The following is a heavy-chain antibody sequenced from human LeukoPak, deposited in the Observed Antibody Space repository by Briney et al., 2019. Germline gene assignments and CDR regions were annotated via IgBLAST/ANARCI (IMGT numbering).Heavy chain of an antibody. J-gene: IGHJ4*02. CDR3: ASTTYYYDSSGYYFLDY. CDR1: GDSIRSYY. V-gene: IGHV4-4*07. D-gene: IGHD3-22*01. Sequence: SETLSLICTVSGDSIRSYYWSWIRQPAGQGLEWIGRIYTSGSTNYNPSLQNRVTMSLDTSKNQFSLKLSSVTAADTAVSYCASTTYYYDSSGYYFLDYWGQGTLVTVSS. CDR2: IYTSGST.